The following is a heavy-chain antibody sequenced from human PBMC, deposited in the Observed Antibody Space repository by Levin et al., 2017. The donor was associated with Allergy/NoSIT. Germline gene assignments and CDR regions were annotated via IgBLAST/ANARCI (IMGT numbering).Heavy chain of an antibody. Sequence: GGSLRLSCAASGFTFSSYWMSWVRQAPGKGLQWVANIKQDGSEKYYVDSVKGRFTISRDNAKNSLYLQMNSLRAEDTAVYYCARVGYSGWFKNSAFDIWGQGTMVTVSS. V-gene: IGHV3-7*01. CDR3: ARVGYSGWFKNSAFDI. CDR2: IKQDGSEK. J-gene: IGHJ3*02. CDR1: GFTFSSYW. D-gene: IGHD6-19*01.